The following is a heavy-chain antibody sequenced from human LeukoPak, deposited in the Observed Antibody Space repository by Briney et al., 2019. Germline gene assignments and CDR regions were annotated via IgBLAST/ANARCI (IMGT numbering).Heavy chain of an antibody. V-gene: IGHV3-21*04. Sequence: AGGSLRLSCATSGFTFDKYFIHWVRQAPGKGLDWVSSISGTSTYIDYADSVKGRFTISRDNAKNSLYLQMNSLRAEDTAVYYCARGYDILTGYYNYYDMDVWGQGTTVTVSS. CDR3: ARGYDILTGYYNYYDMDV. J-gene: IGHJ6*02. D-gene: IGHD3-9*01. CDR1: GFTFDKYF. CDR2: ISGTSTYI.